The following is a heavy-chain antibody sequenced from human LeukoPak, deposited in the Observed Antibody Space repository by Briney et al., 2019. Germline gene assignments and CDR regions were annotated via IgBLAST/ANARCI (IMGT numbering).Heavy chain of an antibody. CDR3: AKEGITIFGVIDY. CDR2: ISGSSSYI. J-gene: IGHJ4*02. Sequence: GGSLRLSCAASGFTFSSYSMNWVRQAPGKGLEWVSSISGSSSYIYYADSLKGRFTISRDNAKNSLYLQMSSLRAEDTAVYYCAKEGITIFGVIDYWGQGTLVTVSS. D-gene: IGHD3-3*01. CDR1: GFTFSSYS. V-gene: IGHV3-21*01.